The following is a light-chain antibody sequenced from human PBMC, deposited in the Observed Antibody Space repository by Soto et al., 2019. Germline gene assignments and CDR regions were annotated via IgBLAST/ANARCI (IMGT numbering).Light chain of an antibody. CDR3: QQRSDWTLT. V-gene: IGKV3-11*01. Sequence: IVLTQSPATLSLSPGERATLSCRASQGFXSYLAWYQQKPGQAPRFLXYDASNRATGIPARLSGSGSGTDFTLTISSLEPEYFAVYYCQQRSDWTLTFGQGTRLEIK. CDR2: DAS. CDR1: QGFXSY. J-gene: IGKJ5*01.